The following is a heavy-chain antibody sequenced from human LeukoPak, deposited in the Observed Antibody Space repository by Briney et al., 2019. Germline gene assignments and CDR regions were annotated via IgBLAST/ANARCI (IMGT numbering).Heavy chain of an antibody. D-gene: IGHD4-17*01. CDR3: ARPTTPDAFDI. CDR2: IFYSGST. Sequence: SETLSLICNVCGGSLCSRSYYWGGIRLPPGKGLEWIGSIFYSGSTYYNPSLKSRVTISVDTSKNQFSLKLSSVTAADTAVYYCARPTTPDAFDIWGQGTMVTVSS. J-gene: IGHJ3*02. V-gene: IGHV4-39*01. CDR1: GGSLCSRSYY.